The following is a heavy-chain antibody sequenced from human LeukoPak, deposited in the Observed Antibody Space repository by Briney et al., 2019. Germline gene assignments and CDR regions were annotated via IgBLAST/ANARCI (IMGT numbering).Heavy chain of an antibody. V-gene: IGHV4-4*07. J-gene: IGHJ4*02. D-gene: IGHD6-19*01. CDR3: ARSPGSGWYYFDY. Sequence: SETLSLTCTVSGGSISSYYWSWIRKPAGKGLEWIGRIYTSGSTNYNPSLKSRVTISVDKSKNQFSLKLSSVTAADTAVYYCARSPGSGWYYFDYWGQGTLSPSPQ. CDR1: GGSISSYY. CDR2: IYTSGST.